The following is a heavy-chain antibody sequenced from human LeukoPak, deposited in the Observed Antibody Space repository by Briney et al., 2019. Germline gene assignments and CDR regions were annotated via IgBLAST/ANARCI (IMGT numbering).Heavy chain of an antibody. V-gene: IGHV3-15*01. J-gene: IGHJ4*02. CDR3: TTGVYYYDSSGYSPTDY. CDR2: IKSKTDGGTT. Sequence: GGSLRLSCAASGFTFSNAWMSWVRQAPGKGLEWVGRIKSKTDGGTTDYAAPVKGRFTISRDNAKNTLDLQMNSLKTEDTAVYYCTTGVYYYDSSGYSPTDYWGQGTLVTVSS. CDR1: GFTFSNAW. D-gene: IGHD3-22*01.